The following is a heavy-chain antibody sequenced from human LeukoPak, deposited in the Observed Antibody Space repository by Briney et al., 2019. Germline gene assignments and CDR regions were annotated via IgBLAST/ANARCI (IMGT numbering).Heavy chain of an antibody. CDR3: ARDGGRYSSSWYYFDY. J-gene: IGHJ4*02. D-gene: IGHD6-13*01. CDR1: GGTFSSYA. CDR2: IIPIFGTA. Sequence: ASVKVYCKASGGTFSSYAISWVRQAPGQGLEWMGGIIPIFGTANSAQKFQGRVTITTDESTSTAYMQLSSLRSEDTAVYYCARDGGRYSSSWYYFDYWGQGTLVTVSS. V-gene: IGHV1-69*05.